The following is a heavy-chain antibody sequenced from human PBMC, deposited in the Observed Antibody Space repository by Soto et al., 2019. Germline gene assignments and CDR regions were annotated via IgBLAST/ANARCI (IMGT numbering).Heavy chain of an antibody. Sequence: GGSLRLSCAASGFTFSSYSMNWVRQAPGKGLEWVSSISSSSSYIYYADSVKGRFTISRDNAKNSLYLQMNSLRAEDTAVYYCARDYGGYSGYDYGGWCDYWGQGTLVTV. D-gene: IGHD5-12*01. J-gene: IGHJ4*02. CDR2: ISSSSSYI. CDR3: ARDYGGYSGYDYGGWCDY. V-gene: IGHV3-21*01. CDR1: GFTFSSYS.